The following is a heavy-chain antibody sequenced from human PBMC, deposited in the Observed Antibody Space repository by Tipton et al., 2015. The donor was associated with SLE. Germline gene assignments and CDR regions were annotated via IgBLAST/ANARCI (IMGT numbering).Heavy chain of an antibody. CDR1: GFTFSSYW. V-gene: IGHV3-7*01. CDR2: INQDGSEK. D-gene: IGHD1-1*01. J-gene: IGHJ4*02. Sequence: SLRLSCAASGFTFSSYWMTWVRQAPGKGLEWVANINQDGSEKYYVDSVKGRFTISRDSANNSVYLQMNSLRVEDTAVYYCARLTPGSWNLDCWGQGTLVTVSS. CDR3: ARLTPGSWNLDC.